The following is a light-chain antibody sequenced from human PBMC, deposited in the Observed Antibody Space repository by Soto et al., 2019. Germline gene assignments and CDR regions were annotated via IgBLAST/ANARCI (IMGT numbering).Light chain of an antibody. CDR2: DVS. CDR1: QSISTW. J-gene: IGKJ1*01. CDR3: QQYNSYSGT. V-gene: IGKV1-5*01. Sequence: DIQMTQSPSTLPASIGGRITINCRPSQSISTWLAWYQQKPGKAPKLLIYDVSTLQSGVPSRFSGGGSGTHFTLTISSLQPDDFATDYCQQYNSYSGTFGQGTKVDIK.